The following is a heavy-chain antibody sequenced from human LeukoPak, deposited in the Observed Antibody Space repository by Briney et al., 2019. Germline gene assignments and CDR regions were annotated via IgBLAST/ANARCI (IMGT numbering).Heavy chain of an antibody. CDR2: IYYSGST. CDR1: GGSISSYY. D-gene: IGHD6-19*01. J-gene: IGHJ4*02. V-gene: IGHV4-59*08. CDR3: ARRWGMAVAGSPLYFDY. Sequence: SETLSLTCTVSGGSISSYYWSWIRQPPGKGLEWIGYIYYSGSTNYNPSLKSRVTISVDTSKNQFSLKLSSVTAADTAVYYCARRWGMAVAGSPLYFDYWGQGTLVTVSS.